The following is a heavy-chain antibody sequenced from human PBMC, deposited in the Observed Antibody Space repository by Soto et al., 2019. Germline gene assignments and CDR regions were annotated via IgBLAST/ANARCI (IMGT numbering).Heavy chain of an antibody. CDR3: ARGLTYYDFWSGSTNFDY. CDR2: IYYSGST. J-gene: IGHJ4*02. Sequence: SETLSLTCTVSGGSISSYNWNWIRQPPGKGLEWIGYIYYSGSTNYNPSLKSRVTISVDTSKNQFSLKLSSVTAADTAVYYCARGLTYYDFWSGSTNFDYWGQGTLVTVSS. V-gene: IGHV4-59*01. D-gene: IGHD3-3*01. CDR1: GGSISSYN.